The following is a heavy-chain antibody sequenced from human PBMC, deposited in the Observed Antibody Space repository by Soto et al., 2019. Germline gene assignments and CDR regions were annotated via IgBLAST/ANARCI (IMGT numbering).Heavy chain of an antibody. D-gene: IGHD3-10*01. CDR2: INPYSGVA. CDR1: GYTLTGYF. V-gene: IGHV1-2*02. Sequence: SVEVPCKACGYTLTGYFIQWVRQATGKGLELMGWINPYSGVADYAQSCQGRVTITRDTSISTGYMELSRLRFDDTAVYYCARVIRDAYYNSPLDTWGQGTVGTVSS. CDR3: ARVIRDAYYNSPLDT. J-gene: IGHJ5*02.